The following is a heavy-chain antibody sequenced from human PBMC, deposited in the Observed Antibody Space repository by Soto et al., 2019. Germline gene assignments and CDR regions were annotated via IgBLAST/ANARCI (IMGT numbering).Heavy chain of an antibody. CDR2: TYYRSKWYN. Sequence: KQSQTLSLTCAISGDSVSSNSAAWNWIRQSPSRGLEWLGRTYYRSKWYNDYAVSVKSRITINPDTSKNQFSLQLNSVTPEDTAVYYCARGTGLRRAIFLANFDYWGQGTLVTVSS. CDR1: GDSVSSNSAA. D-gene: IGHD3-9*01. J-gene: IGHJ4*02. CDR3: ARGTGLRRAIFLANFDY. V-gene: IGHV6-1*01.